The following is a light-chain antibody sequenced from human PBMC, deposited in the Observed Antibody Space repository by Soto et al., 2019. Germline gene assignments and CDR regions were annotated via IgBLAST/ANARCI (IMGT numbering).Light chain of an antibody. V-gene: IGKV3-20*01. Sequence: EIVLTQSPGTLSLSQGERATLSCRASQSVSSSYLASYKQKPGQAPRLLIYDASSRATGIPDRFSGGGSGTDFTLTISSLEPEDFAAYHCQQYGSSPWTFGQGTKVEIK. CDR1: QSVSSSY. J-gene: IGKJ1*01. CDR2: DAS. CDR3: QQYGSSPWT.